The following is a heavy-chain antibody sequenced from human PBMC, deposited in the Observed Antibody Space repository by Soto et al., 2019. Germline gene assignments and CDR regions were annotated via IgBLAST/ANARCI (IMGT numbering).Heavy chain of an antibody. J-gene: IGHJ4*02. V-gene: IGHV4-4*02. CDR1: GDSINSSHW. Sequence: SETLSLTCAGSGDSINSSHWLNWVRQPPGKGLEWIGQISHSGSTNYNPSLTSRVNKSVDKSKNHFSLNLTSVTAADTAVYYCAARHFWSGPWTDTRLEYWGQGPLVTVSS. CDR2: ISHSGST. D-gene: IGHD3-3*02. CDR3: AARHFWSGPWTDTRLEY.